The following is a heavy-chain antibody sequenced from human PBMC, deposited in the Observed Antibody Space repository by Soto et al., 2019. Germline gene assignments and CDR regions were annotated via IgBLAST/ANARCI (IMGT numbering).Heavy chain of an antibody. D-gene: IGHD2-8*02. CDR1: GYTFTSYA. J-gene: IGHJ6*02. V-gene: IGHV1-3*01. Sequence: ASVKVSCKASGYTFTSYAMHWVRQAPGQRLEWMGWINAGNGNTKYSQKFQGRVTITRDTSASTAYMELSSLRSEDTAVYYCAKDMSWSNPAAPYYFYGMDVWGQGTTVTVSS. CDR3: AKDMSWSNPAAPYYFYGMDV. CDR2: INAGNGNT.